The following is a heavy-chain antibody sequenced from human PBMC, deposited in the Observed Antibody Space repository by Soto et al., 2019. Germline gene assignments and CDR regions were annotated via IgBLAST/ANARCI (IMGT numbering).Heavy chain of an antibody. Sequence: QVRLVESGGGVVQPGRSLRLSCAASGFTFSNYVIHWVRQAPGKGLEWVAGISYDGSNKYYADSVKGRFTISRDNSKDTLYLEMNRLRAEDTAVYHCAKSVIAATTWFYPWGQGTLVTVSS. CDR2: ISYDGSNK. CDR1: GFTFSNYV. J-gene: IGHJ5*02. D-gene: IGHD2-15*01. V-gene: IGHV3-30*18. CDR3: AKSVIAATTWFYP.